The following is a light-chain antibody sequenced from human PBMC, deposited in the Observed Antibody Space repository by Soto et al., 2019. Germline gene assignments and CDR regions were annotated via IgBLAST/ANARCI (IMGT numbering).Light chain of an antibody. J-gene: IGKJ2*01. CDR3: QQYEFLPYT. CDR1: LDNIDY. CDR2: DTY. V-gene: IGKV1-33*01. Sequence: DIQLTQSPSSLSASVGDRVTITCQASLDNIDYLGWYHQRPGQAPKLLIYDTYKLQTGVPSRFSGSGSGTDFSLTIRSLQPEDIGTYFCQQYEFLPYTFGQGTKVEIK.